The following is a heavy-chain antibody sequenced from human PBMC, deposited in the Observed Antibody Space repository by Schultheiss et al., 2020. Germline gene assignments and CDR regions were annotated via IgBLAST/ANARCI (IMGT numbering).Heavy chain of an antibody. Sequence: SETLSLTCTVSGGSISSSSYYWSWIRQPPGKGLEWIGYIYYSGSTSYNPSLKSRLTISLDTSKNQISLSLRSVTAADTAVYYCARTVVPAAIGGNWFDPWGQGTLVTVYS. CDR1: GGSISSSSYY. D-gene: IGHD2-2*02. CDR2: IYYSGST. J-gene: IGHJ5*02. V-gene: IGHV4-61*01. CDR3: ARTVVPAAIGGNWFDP.